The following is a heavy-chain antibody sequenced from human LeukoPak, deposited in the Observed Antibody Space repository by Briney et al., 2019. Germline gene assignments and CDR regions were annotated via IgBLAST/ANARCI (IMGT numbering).Heavy chain of an antibody. CDR1: GGSISSSS. CDR2: ISSSSSTI. J-gene: IGHJ4*02. CDR3: ARENSAIAATDIIDY. Sequence: ETLSLTCTVAGGSISSSSNYWGCIRQAPGKGLECVSYISSSSSTIYYADSVKGRFTISRDNAKKSLYLQMNSLRAEDTAIYYCARENSAIAATDIIDYWGQGTLVTVSS. D-gene: IGHD6-13*01. V-gene: IGHV3-48*04.